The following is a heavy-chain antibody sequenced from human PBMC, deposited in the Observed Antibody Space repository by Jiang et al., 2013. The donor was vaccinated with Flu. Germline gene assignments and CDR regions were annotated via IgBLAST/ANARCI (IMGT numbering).Heavy chain of an antibody. Sequence: SGAEVKKPGASVKVSCKASGYTFTSYYMHWVRQAPGQGLEWMGIINPSGGSTSYAQKFQGRVTMTRDTSTSTVYMELSSLGSEDTAVYYCARDLGSDYYYYGMDVWGQGTTVTVSS. D-gene: IGHD2-2*03. J-gene: IGHJ6*02. CDR1: GYTFTSYY. V-gene: IGHV1-46*01. CDR2: INPSGGST. CDR3: ARDLGSDYYYYGMDV.